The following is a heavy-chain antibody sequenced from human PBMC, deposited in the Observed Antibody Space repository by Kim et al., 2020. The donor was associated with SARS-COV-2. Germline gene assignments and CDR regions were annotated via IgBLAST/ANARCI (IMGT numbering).Heavy chain of an antibody. CDR3: ARSGYYSYFHH. J-gene: IGHJ1*01. CDR2: T. Sequence: TNYEQKFQGRVTMTRDTSISTAYMELSWLSSDDTAVYYCARSGYYSYFHHWGQGTLVTVSS. V-gene: IGHV1-2*02. D-gene: IGHD3-22*01.